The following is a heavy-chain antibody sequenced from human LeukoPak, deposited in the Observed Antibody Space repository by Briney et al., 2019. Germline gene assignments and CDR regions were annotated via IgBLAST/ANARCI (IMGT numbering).Heavy chain of an antibody. V-gene: IGHV6-1*01. CDR3: SRWIQATGGLDY. CDR1: GDSVSSVNVA. Sequence: SQTLSLTCDISGDSVSSVNVAWNWIRQSPSRGLEWLGRTYYRSQWLQQYGVSVKGRVTINPDTSKNQISLQLNSVTPDDTAKNYCSRWIQATGGLDYWGQGTLVTVSS. D-gene: IGHD3-16*01. CDR2: TYYRSQWLQ. J-gene: IGHJ4*02.